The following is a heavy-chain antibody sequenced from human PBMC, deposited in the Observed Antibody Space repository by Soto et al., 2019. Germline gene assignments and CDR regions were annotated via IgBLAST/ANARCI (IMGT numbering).Heavy chain of an antibody. CDR3: AKGRSYYYYYGVDV. V-gene: IGHV3-23*01. J-gene: IGHJ6*02. CDR1: GFTFSSYA. Sequence: GGSLRLSCAASGFTFSSYAMSWVRQAPGKGLEWVSAISGSGGSTYYADSVKDRFTISRDNSKNTLYLQMNSLRAEDTALYYCAKGRSYYYYYGVDVWGQGTTVTVSS. CDR2: ISGSGGST.